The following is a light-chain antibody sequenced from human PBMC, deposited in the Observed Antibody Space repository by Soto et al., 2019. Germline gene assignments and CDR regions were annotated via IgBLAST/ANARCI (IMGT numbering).Light chain of an antibody. Sequence: DIVMTQSPEYLAVSLGERATINCRSSQSILYSSNNKNLIAWYQQKPGQPPKLLIYWASTRQSGVPDRFSGSGSGRDFPLTISSLQAEDVDVYYCQQYYSPPRYTFGQGTRLGIK. CDR1: QSILYSSNNKNL. CDR3: QQYYSPPRYT. J-gene: IGKJ2*01. V-gene: IGKV4-1*01. CDR2: WAS.